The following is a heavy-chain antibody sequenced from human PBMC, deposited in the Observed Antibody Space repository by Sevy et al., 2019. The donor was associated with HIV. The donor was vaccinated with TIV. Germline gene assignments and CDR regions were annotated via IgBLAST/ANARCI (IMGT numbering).Heavy chain of an antibody. CDR2: IYYSGST. Sequence: SETLSLTCTVSGGSISSYYWSWIRQPPGKGLEWIGYIYYSGSTNYNPSLKSRVTISVDTSKNQFSLMLSSVTAADTALYYCARHGPMIVENWFDPWGQGTLVTVSS. J-gene: IGHJ5*02. D-gene: IGHD3-22*01. CDR1: GGSISSYY. CDR3: ARHGPMIVENWFDP. V-gene: IGHV4-59*08.